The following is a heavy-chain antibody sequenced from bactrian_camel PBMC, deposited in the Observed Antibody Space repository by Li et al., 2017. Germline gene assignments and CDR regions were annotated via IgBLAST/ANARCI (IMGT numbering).Heavy chain of an antibody. CDR2: IVWGGSP. Sequence: HVQLVESGGGSVQAGGSLRLSCAASGYTYISYNMGWFRQAPGKEREGVAHIVWGGSPNYADSVKGRFTISKDNAKNTLYLQMNSLKPEDTAMYYCAARPYWVRQYNDWGQGTQVTVTS. D-gene: IGHD1*01. V-gene: IGHV3S55*01. CDR1: GYTYISYN. CDR3: AARPYWVRQYND. J-gene: IGHJ4*01.